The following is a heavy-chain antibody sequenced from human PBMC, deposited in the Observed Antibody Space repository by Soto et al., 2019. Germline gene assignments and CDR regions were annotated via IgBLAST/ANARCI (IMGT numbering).Heavy chain of an antibody. Sequence: GGSLRLSCAASGFTFDDYAMHWVRQAPGKGLEWVSGISWNSGSIGHADSVKGRFTISRDNAKNSLYLQMNSLRAEDTALYYCAKGSSGWYGHFDYWGQGTLVTVSS. CDR1: GFTFDDYA. CDR2: ISWNSGSI. V-gene: IGHV3-9*01. CDR3: AKGSSGWYGHFDY. D-gene: IGHD6-19*01. J-gene: IGHJ4*02.